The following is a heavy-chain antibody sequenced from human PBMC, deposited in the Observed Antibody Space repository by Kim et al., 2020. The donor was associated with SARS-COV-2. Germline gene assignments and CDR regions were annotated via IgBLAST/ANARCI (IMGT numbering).Heavy chain of an antibody. J-gene: IGHJ4*02. CDR2: ISGSGGST. Sequence: GGSLRLSCAASGFTFSSYAMSWVRQAPGKGLEWVSAISGSGGSTYYADSVKGRFTISRDNSKNTLYLQMNSLRAEDTAVYYCAKNSGGSCYSGTDYWGQGTLVTVSS. CDR1: GFTFSSYA. CDR3: AKNSGGSCYSGTDY. D-gene: IGHD2-15*01. V-gene: IGHV3-23*01.